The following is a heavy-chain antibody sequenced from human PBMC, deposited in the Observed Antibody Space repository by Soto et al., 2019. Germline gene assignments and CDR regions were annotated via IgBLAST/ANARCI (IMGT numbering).Heavy chain of an antibody. CDR1: GFSFSKAW. CDR3: PTGLRDSGGVDV. D-gene: IGHD3-9*01. Sequence: EVQLVESGGDLVQPGVSLRLSCAASGFSFSKAWMNWVRQAPGKGLEWVGRIKGNIHGGTIDYAAPVKGRFSISRDDSRNTLYVQMNGLKTEDTAVYYCPTGLRDSGGVDVWGQGTTVTVSS. V-gene: IGHV3-15*07. CDR2: IKGNIHGGTI. J-gene: IGHJ6*02.